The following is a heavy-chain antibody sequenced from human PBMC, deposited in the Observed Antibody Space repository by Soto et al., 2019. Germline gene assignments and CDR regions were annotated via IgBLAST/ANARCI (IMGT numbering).Heavy chain of an antibody. CDR2: IYYSGST. V-gene: IGHV4-30-4*01. Sequence: QVQLQESGPGLVKPSQTLSLTCTVSGGSISSGDYYWSWIRQPPGKGLEWIGYIYYSGSTYYNPSLKSRVXISTDXXKNQFSLKLSSVTAADTAVYYCARVGYGDYADFDYWGQGTLVTVSS. CDR3: ARVGYGDYADFDY. J-gene: IGHJ4*02. CDR1: GGSISSGDYY. D-gene: IGHD4-17*01.